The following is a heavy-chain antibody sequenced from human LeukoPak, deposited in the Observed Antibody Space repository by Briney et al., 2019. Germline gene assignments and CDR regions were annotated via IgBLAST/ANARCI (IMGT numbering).Heavy chain of an antibody. CDR2: TNHSGST. Sequence: KPSETLSLTCTVSGGSISSSSYYWSWIRQPPGKGLEWIGETNHSGSTNYNPSLKSRVTISVDTSKNQFSLKLSSVTAADTAVYYCARGTWFDPWGQGTLVTVSS. J-gene: IGHJ5*02. V-gene: IGHV4-39*07. CDR3: ARGTWFDP. CDR1: GGSISSSSYY.